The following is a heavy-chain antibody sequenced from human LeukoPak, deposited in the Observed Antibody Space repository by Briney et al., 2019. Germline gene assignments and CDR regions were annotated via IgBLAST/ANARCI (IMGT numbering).Heavy chain of an antibody. J-gene: IGHJ6*02. V-gene: IGHV4-39*01. D-gene: IGHD1-26*01. CDR3: ARVGATEAYYYYGMEV. Sequence: SETLSLTCTVSGGSISSSSYYWGWIRQPPGKGLEWIGSIYYSGSTYYNPSLKSRVTISVDTSKNQFSLKLSSVTAADTAVYYCARVGATEAYYYYGMEVWGQGTTVTVSS. CDR1: GGSISSSSYY. CDR2: IYYSGST.